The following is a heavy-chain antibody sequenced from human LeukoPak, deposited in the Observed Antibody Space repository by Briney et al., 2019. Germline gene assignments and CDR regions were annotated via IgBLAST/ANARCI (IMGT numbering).Heavy chain of an antibody. J-gene: IGHJ5*02. Sequence: GGSLRLSCAASGFTFSSYEMNWVRQAPGKGLERISYISTTGSTILYADSVKGRFTISRDNAKNSLYLEMHSLRAEDTAIYYCARFDILLTSAAKGGVYNWFDPWGQGTLVTVSS. D-gene: IGHD2-2*01. CDR3: ARFDILLTSAAKGGVYNWFDP. V-gene: IGHV3-48*03. CDR2: ISTTGSTI. CDR1: GFTFSSYE.